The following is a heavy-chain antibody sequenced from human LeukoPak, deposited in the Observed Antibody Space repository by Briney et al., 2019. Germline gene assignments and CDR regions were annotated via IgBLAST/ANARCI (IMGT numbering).Heavy chain of an antibody. CDR1: GFTFSSYS. V-gene: IGHV3-21*01. J-gene: IGHJ4*02. Sequence: PGGSLRLSCAACGFTFSSYSMNWVRQAPGKGLEWVSFISGTSSYIYYADSVKGRFTISRDNAKNSLYLQMNSLRAEDTAGGRSGWYHNFDYWGQGTLVTVSS. CDR3: GWYHNFDY. CDR2: ISGTSSYI. D-gene: IGHD6-19*01.